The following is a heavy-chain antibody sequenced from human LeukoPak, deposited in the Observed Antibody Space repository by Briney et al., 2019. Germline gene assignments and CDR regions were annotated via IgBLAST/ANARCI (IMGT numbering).Heavy chain of an antibody. CDR1: GGSISSYY. J-gene: IGHJ4*02. CDR2: IYYSGST. CDR3: ARLSSGSSSWYDIDY. V-gene: IGHV4-59*08. D-gene: IGHD6-13*01. Sequence: PSETLSLTCTVSGGSISSYYWSWIRQPPGKGLEWIGYIYYSGSTNYNPSLKSRVTISVDTSKNQFSLKLSSVTAADTAVYYCARLSSGSSSWYDIDYWGQATLVTVSS.